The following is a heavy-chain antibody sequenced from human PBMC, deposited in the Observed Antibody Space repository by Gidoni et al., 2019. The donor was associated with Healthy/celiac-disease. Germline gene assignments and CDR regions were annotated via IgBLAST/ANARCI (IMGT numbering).Heavy chain of an antibody. Sequence: QLQLQESGPGLVKPSETLSLTCTVSGGSISSTSYYSGWCRQPPGKGLEWIGSSYYSGSTYYNPSLKSRVTISVDTSKTQFSLKLSSVTAADTAVYYCASCPTGAAGAWGQGTLVTVSS. CDR2: SYYSGST. V-gene: IGHV4-39*01. D-gene: IGHD2-15*01. J-gene: IGHJ4*02. CDR1: GGSISSTSYY. CDR3: ASCPTGAAGA.